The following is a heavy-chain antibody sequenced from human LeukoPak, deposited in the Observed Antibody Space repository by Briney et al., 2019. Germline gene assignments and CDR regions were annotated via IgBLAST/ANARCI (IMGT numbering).Heavy chain of an antibody. D-gene: IGHD5-18*01. CDR1: GGSSSSSSYY. CDR2: IYYSGST. CDR3: ARARGYSYGYYYFEY. Sequence: SETLSLTCTVSGGSSSSSSYYWGWIRQPPGKGLEWIGYIYYSGSTSYNPSLKSRVTISLDTSKNQFSLKLSSVTAADTAVYYCARARGYSYGYYYFEYWGQGALVTVSS. V-gene: IGHV4-61*05. J-gene: IGHJ4*02.